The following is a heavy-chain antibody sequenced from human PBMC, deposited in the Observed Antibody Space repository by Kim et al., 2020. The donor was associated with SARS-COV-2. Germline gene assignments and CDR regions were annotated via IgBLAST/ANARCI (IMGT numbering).Heavy chain of an antibody. J-gene: IGHJ4*02. Sequence: ASVKVSCKASGYTFTNYKIHWVRQAPGQGLEWMGIITPIDGATTYAQKFQGRVTLTRDTSTSTVYMELSSLGSEDTAVYYCARDTTKWSFDYWGQGTLVTVSS. D-gene: IGHD2-15*01. CDR3: ARDTTKWSFDY. V-gene: IGHV1-46*01. CDR1: GYTFTNYK. CDR2: ITPIDGAT.